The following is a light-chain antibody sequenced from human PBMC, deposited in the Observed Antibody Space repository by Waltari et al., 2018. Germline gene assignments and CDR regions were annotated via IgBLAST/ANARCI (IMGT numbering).Light chain of an antibody. V-gene: IGKV3-15*01. CDR2: GAS. J-gene: IGKJ1*01. Sequence: VLTQFPDTLSVSPGERATLPCRASQGVTTNLAWYQQKPGLPPRLLIYGASTRATGVPARFSGSGSGTEFTLIISSLQSEDFAVYYCQQYHQRPPWTFGQGTKVEIK. CDR1: QGVTTN. CDR3: QQYHQRPPWT.